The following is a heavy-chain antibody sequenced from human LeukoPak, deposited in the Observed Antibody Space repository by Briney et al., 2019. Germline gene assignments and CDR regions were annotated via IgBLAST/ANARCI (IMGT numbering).Heavy chain of an antibody. J-gene: IGHJ4*02. D-gene: IGHD6-6*01. CDR3: ARLYSSSSGLFDS. Sequence: SGPALVQPTQTLTLTCTFSGFSLTTSGMCVNWIRQPPGKALKSLARIDWDDAKFYSTSLKTRLTISKDTSKNQVVLTMTNMDPVDTATYYCARLYSSSSGLFDSWGQGTLVTVSS. CDR2: IDWDDAK. V-gene: IGHV2-70*17. CDR1: GFSLTTSGMC.